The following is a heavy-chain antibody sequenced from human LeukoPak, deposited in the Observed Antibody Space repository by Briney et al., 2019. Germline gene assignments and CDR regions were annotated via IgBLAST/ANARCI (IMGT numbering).Heavy chain of an antibody. J-gene: IGHJ3*02. CDR3: ARGYGDYTI. CDR2: IYYSGST. V-gene: IGHV4-59*01. CDR1: VLSISSYY. D-gene: IGHD4-17*01. Sequence: SETLSLTFTVSVLSISSYYWSLIRQPPGKGLEWIGYIYYSGSTNYNPSLKSRVTISVDTYKNQFSLKLSSVNAADTAVYYCARGYGDYTIWGQGTMVTVSS.